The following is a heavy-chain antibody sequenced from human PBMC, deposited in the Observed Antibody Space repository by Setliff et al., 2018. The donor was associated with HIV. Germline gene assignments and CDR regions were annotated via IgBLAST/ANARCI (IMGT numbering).Heavy chain of an antibody. CDR1: GLTFSTYP. V-gene: IGHV3-23*01. CDR3: VKEVKGYFDY. J-gene: IGHJ4*02. Sequence: GGSLRLSCVASGLTFSTYPMSWVRQAPGKGLEWVSAITGSGGSTYYAASAKGRFTISRDNSKTTVYLQMNSLRADDTAIYYCVKEVKGYFDYWGQGILVTVSS. CDR2: ITGSGGST.